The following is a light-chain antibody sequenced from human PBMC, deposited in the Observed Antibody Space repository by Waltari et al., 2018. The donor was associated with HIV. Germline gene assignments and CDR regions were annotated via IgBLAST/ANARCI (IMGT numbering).Light chain of an antibody. Sequence: EIVLTQSPGTLSLSPGERAALSCRASQTITSDDVAWYQQKPGQAPRVLIYGASSRATGIPDRFSGSGSGTDFTLTISRLEAEDSAVYYCQQYATSQSITFGQGTRLEIK. J-gene: IGKJ5*01. V-gene: IGKV3-20*01. CDR3: QQYATSQSIT. CDR2: GAS. CDR1: QTITSDD.